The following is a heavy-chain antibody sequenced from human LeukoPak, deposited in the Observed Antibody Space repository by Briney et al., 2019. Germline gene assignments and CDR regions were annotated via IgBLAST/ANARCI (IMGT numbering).Heavy chain of an antibody. D-gene: IGHD1-1*01. CDR1: GGTFSSYA. CDR3: ARASSPTTGTTKKAFDY. Sequence: ASVKVSCKASGGTFSSYAISWVRQAPGQGLEWMGGNIPIFGTANYAQKFQGRVTITTDESTSTAYMELSSLRSEDTAVYYCARASSPTTGTTKKAFDYWGQGTLVTVSS. V-gene: IGHV1-69*05. CDR2: NIPIFGTA. J-gene: IGHJ4*02.